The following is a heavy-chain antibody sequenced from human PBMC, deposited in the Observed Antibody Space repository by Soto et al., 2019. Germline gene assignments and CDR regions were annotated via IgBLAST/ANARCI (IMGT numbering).Heavy chain of an antibody. D-gene: IGHD6-13*01. Sequence: GGLLRLPWTAFWFTFINLGVRWIRQAQGKGLEWVALISYDGSDKYYADSVKGRFTISRDNSKNTLYLQMNSLRVEDTAVYYCGAGQYFSDYWGQGTLVTVSS. V-gene: IGHV3-30*03. CDR3: GAGQYFSDY. CDR2: ISYDGSDK. J-gene: IGHJ4*02. CDR1: WFTFINLG.